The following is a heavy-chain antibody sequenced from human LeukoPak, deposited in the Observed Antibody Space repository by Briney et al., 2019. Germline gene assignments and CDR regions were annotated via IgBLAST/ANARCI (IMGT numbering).Heavy chain of an antibody. CDR2: ISGSGGST. Sequence: GGSLRLSCAASGFTSSSYAMSWVRQTPGKGLEWVSAISGSGGSTYYADSVKGRFTISRDNSKNTLYLQMNSLRAEDTAVYYCAKLPTVTSSYYYYGMDVWGQGTTVTVSS. V-gene: IGHV3-23*01. CDR1: GFTSSSYA. D-gene: IGHD4-17*01. CDR3: AKLPTVTSSYYYYGMDV. J-gene: IGHJ6*02.